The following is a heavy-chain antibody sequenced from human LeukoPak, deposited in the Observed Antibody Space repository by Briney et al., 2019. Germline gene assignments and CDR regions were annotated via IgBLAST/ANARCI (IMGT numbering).Heavy chain of an antibody. D-gene: IGHD3-10*01. Sequence: SETLSLTCTVSGGSISSYYWSWIRQPPEKGLEWIGFIYDSGSTNYNPSLKRRVTISVDTSKNQFSLKLSSVTAADTAVYYCARGGLWFGEDDAFDIWXQGTMVTVSS. CDR2: IYDSGST. V-gene: IGHV4-59*01. J-gene: IGHJ3*02. CDR1: GGSISSYY. CDR3: ARGGLWFGEDDAFDI.